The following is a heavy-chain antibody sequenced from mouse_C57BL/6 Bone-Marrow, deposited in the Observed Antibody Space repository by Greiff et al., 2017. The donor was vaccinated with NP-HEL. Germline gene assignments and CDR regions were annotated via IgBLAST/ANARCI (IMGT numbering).Heavy chain of an antibody. CDR3: ARREGYDGYYPYYFDY. CDR2: IYPGSGST. D-gene: IGHD2-3*01. J-gene: IGHJ2*01. V-gene: IGHV1-55*01. CDR1: GYTFTSYW. Sequence: QVQLQQPGAELVKPGASVKMSCKASGYTFTSYWITWVKQRPGQGLEWIGDIYPGSGSTNYNEKFKSKATLTVDTSPSTAYMQLSSLTSEDSAVYYCARREGYDGYYPYYFDYWGQGTTLTVSS.